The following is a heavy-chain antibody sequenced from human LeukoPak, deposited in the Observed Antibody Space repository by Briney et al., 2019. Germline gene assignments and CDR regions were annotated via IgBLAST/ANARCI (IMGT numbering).Heavy chain of an antibody. V-gene: IGHV4-59*04. D-gene: IGHD5-24*01. J-gene: IGHJ6*03. CDR2: IYYSGST. CDR3: ARDVPRGTGYMDV. Sequence: SETLSLTCTVSGGSISSYYWSWIRQPPGKGLEWIGYIYYSGSTYYNPSLKSRVTISADTSKNQFSLKLNSVTAADTAVYYCARDVPRGTGYMDVWGKGTTVTVSS. CDR1: GGSISSYY.